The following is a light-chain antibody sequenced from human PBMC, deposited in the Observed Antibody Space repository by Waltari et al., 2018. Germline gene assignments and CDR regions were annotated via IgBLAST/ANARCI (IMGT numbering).Light chain of an antibody. CDR2: DVS. Sequence: QSALTQPASVSGSPGQSITISCTGTSSDVGGYNYVSWYQQHPGKAPKLMIYDVSNRPSGVSYRVSGSKAGNTASLTISGLQAEDEADYYCSSYTSSSTSVFGGGTKLTVL. CDR3: SSYTSSSTSV. J-gene: IGLJ3*02. CDR1: SSDVGGYNY. V-gene: IGLV2-14*03.